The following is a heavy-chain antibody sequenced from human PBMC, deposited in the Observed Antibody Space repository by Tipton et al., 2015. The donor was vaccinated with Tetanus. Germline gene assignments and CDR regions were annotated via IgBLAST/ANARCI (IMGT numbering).Heavy chain of an antibody. CDR1: GGAFSGYL. CDR2: INQSGST. CDR3: ARAGFEGSSSSVYFDH. V-gene: IGHV4-34*01. Sequence: TLSLTCAVSGGAFSGYLWSWIRQSPGKGLEWIGEINQSGSTIYNPSLKSRVTIAVDTFKRQFSMTLTSATAADTAVYYCARAGFEGSSSSVYFDHWGLGVLVTVSS. J-gene: IGHJ4*02. D-gene: IGHD2-2*01.